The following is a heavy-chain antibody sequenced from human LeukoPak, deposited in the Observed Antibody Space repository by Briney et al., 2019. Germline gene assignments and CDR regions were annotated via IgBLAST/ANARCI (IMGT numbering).Heavy chain of an antibody. CDR2: CSSSSSYI. CDR3: ATGSSWYFEY. CDR1: GFTFNSYA. V-gene: IGHV3-21*01. Sequence: PGGSLRLSCAASGFTFNSYAMHWVRQAPGKGLEWVSSCSSSSSYIYYADSVKGRFTISRDNAKNSLYLQMNSLRAEDTAVYYCATGSSWYFEYWGQGTLVTVSS. J-gene: IGHJ4*02. D-gene: IGHD6-13*01.